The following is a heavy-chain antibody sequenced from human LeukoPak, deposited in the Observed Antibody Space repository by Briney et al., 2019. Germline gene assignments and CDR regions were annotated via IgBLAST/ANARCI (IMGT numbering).Heavy chain of an antibody. Sequence: SETLSLTCTVSGGSISSSSYYWGWIRQPPGKGLEWIGSVYYTGASYYNPSLKSRVTISVDRSKNQFSLKLSSVTAADTAVYYCARDGIAACLANYWGQGTLVTVSS. CDR3: ARDGIAACLANY. V-gene: IGHV4-39*07. J-gene: IGHJ4*02. D-gene: IGHD6-6*01. CDR1: GGSISSSSYY. CDR2: VYYTGAS.